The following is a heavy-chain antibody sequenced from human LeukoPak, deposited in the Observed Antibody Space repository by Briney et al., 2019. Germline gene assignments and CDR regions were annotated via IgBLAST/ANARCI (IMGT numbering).Heavy chain of an antibody. D-gene: IGHD3-16*01. V-gene: IGHV3-48*01. Sequence: GGSLRLSCAASGFTFSDYSMNWVRQAPGKGLEWVPYFSTSSSTISYADSVKGRFTISRDNAKNSLYLQMNSLRAEDTAVYYCARDSLYAFDFWGQGTMVTVSS. J-gene: IGHJ3*01. CDR3: ARDSLYAFDF. CDR1: GFTFSDYS. CDR2: FSTSSSTI.